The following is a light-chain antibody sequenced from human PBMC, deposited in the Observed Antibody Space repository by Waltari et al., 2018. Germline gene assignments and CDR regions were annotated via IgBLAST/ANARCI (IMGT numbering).Light chain of an antibody. CDR1: QGINEY. V-gene: IGKV1-9*01. Sequence: TCWASQGINEYLARYQQNRWTAAKRLIYAASTLQNGVPSRVSGSGCGTDFSLTISKLQPQDFATYYSPQLNSDQWTFGQDTKVEIK. CDR3: PQLNSDQWT. CDR2: AAS. J-gene: IGKJ1*01.